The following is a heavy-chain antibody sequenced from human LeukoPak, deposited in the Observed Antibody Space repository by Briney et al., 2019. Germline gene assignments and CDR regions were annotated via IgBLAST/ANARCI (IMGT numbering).Heavy chain of an antibody. Sequence: GGSLRLSCAASGFTFSSYSMNWVRQAPGKGLEWVSSISSSSSYIYYADSVKGRFTISRDNAKNSLYPQMNSLRAEDTAVYYCARDRLSSYDYSTPWYFDLWGRGTLVTVSS. V-gene: IGHV3-21*01. D-gene: IGHD5-18*01. CDR3: ARDRLSSYDYSTPWYFDL. CDR1: GFTFSSYS. CDR2: ISSSSSYI. J-gene: IGHJ2*01.